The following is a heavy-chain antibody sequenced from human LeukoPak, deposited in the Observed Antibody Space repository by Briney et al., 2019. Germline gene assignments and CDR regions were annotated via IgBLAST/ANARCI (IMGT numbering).Heavy chain of an antibody. V-gene: IGHV4-39*01. Sequence: SETLSLTCTVSGGSISSSSYYWGWIRQPPGKGLEWIGSIYYSGSTYYNPSLKSRVTIPVDTSKNQFSLKLSSVTAADAAVYYCARPAYSSSWYARGYYYYYMDVWGKGTTVTVSS. J-gene: IGHJ6*03. CDR3: ARPAYSSSWYARGYYYYYMDV. CDR2: IYYSGST. CDR1: GGSISSSSYY. D-gene: IGHD6-13*01.